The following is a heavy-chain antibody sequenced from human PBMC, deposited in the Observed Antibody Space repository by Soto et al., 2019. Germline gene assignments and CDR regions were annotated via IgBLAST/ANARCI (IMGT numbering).Heavy chain of an antibody. CDR2: IIPIFGTA. CDR1: GGTFSSYA. CDR3: ARSVRRASSGYSDAFDI. Sequence: QVQLVQSGAEVKKPGSSVKVSCKASGGTFSSYAISWVRQAPGQGLEWMGGIIPIFGTANYAQKFQGRVTITADESTSTAYMELSRLRSEDTAVYYCARSVRRASSGYSDAFDIWGQGTMVTVSS. V-gene: IGHV1-69*12. J-gene: IGHJ3*02. D-gene: IGHD3-22*01.